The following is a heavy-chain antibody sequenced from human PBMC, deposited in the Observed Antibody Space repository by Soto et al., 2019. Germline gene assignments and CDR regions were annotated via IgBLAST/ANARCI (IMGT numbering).Heavy chain of an antibody. J-gene: IGHJ4*02. D-gene: IGHD6-13*01. CDR2: MNPNTGNT. CDR1: GYIFTNYD. CDR3: ARASRVAVAGTRYFFDY. V-gene: IGHV1-8*01. Sequence: QGQLVQSVAELKKPVSSVKVSCKTSGYIFTNYDINWVRQATGQGLEWMGWMNPNTGNTGYAQKFQGRVTMTRNTSIHPAYMELSSLRSEDTAVYYCARASRVAVAGTRYFFDYWGQGTLVTVSS.